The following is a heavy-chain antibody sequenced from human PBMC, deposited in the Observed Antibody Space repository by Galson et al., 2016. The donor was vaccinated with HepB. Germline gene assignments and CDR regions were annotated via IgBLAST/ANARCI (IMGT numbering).Heavy chain of an antibody. CDR1: GFSFSSYG. D-gene: IGHD5-24*01. V-gene: IGHV3-30*03. J-gene: IGHJ4*02. CDR2: ISYDGSNI. CDR3: ARDQGLGDGYNYAFDY. Sequence: SLRLSCAASGFSFSSYGMHWVRQAPGKGLEWVAGISYDGSNIDYADSVKGRFIISRDNPKKTLYLEMNSLRPEDTAVYYCARDQGLGDGYNYAFDYWGQGTLVTVSS.